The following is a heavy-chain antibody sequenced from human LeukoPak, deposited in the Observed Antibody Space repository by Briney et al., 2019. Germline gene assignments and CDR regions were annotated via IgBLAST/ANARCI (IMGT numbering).Heavy chain of an antibody. CDR2: ISGSGGST. CDR1: GFTFSSYA. Sequence: PGGSLRLSCAASGFTFSSYAMSWVRQAPGKGLEWVSAISGSGGSTYYADSVKGRFTISRDNSKNTLYLQMNSLRAEDTAVYYCAKDPPARRIAVAGNDDHWGQGTLVTVSS. CDR3: AKDPPARRIAVAGNDDH. V-gene: IGHV3-23*01. D-gene: IGHD6-19*01. J-gene: IGHJ4*02.